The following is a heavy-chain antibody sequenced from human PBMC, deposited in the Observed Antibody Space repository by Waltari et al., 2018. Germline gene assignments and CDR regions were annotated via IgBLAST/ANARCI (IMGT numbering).Heavy chain of an antibody. J-gene: IGHJ4*02. CDR1: GFPLRNFG. CDR2: IWFDGSDN. V-gene: IGHV3-30*02. D-gene: IGHD2-2*02. CDR3: AKDAFGNTYLDF. Sequence: QVNLVESGGGVVQPGGSLRLSCATSGFPLRNFGLHWVRQAPGKGMEGVALIWFDGSDNFYADSVRGRFTISRDNSARTLYLDMESLRLDDTAMYYCAKDAFGNTYLDFWGQGTLVTVSS.